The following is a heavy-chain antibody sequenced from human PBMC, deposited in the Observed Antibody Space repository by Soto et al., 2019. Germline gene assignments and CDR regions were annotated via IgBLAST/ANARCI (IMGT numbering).Heavy chain of an antibody. J-gene: IGHJ5*02. Sequence: ASVKVSCKTSGYTFSNYGITWVRQAPGQPLEWLGWISLYSDGTNYAQKFQGRVSMTTDTSTTTAYMELRSLRSDDTAVYYCARGPIYYGSDTSYKFPFDPWGQGTLVTVSS. D-gene: IGHD3-10*01. CDR3: ARGPIYYGSDTSYKFPFDP. V-gene: IGHV1-18*01. CDR1: GYTFSNYG. CDR2: ISLYSDGT.